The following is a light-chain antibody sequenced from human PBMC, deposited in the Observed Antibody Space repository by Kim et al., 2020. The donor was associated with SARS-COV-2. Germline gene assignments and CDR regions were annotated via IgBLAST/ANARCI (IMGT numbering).Light chain of an antibody. CDR1: SSVCTY. Sequence: PACAPGDLASLSCQAVSSVCTYLGCDHKKPAKAPMLVVYDAANRATGSLARFSGSGSGTDFNSTFRCQEPEDFAFYYCQQRTHWYTFGQGTKLEI. CDR3: QQRTHWYT. V-gene: IGKV3-11*01. CDR2: DAA. J-gene: IGKJ2*01.